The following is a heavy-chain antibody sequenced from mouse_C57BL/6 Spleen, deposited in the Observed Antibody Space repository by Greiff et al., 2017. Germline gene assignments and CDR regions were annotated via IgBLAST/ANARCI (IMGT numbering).Heavy chain of an antibody. D-gene: IGHD3-2*02. CDR1: GYTFTSYW. CDR3: SRSAAQAPAWFAY. Sequence: QVQLQQPGAELVKPGASVKLSCKAPGYTFTSYWMHWVKQRPGRGLEWIGRIDPNGGGTKYNEKFKSKATLTVDKPSSTAYMQLSSLTSEDSAVSYCSRSAAQAPAWFAYWGQGTLLTVSA. CDR2: IDPNGGGT. J-gene: IGHJ3*01. V-gene: IGHV1-72*01.